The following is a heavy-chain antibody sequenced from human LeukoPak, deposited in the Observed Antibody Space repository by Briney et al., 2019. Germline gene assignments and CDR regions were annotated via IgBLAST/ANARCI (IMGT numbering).Heavy chain of an antibody. V-gene: IGHV1-46*01. J-gene: IGHJ5*02. CDR1: GYTFTSYY. CDR2: INPTGGST. Sequence: ASVKVSCNASGYTFTSYYMHWVRQAPGQGLEWMGLINPTGGSTGYAQKFQGRVTMTRDMSTSTDYMELSSLRSEDTAIYYCARDNSVGDNAWWFDPWGQGTLVTVSS. D-gene: IGHD1-26*01. CDR3: ARDNSVGDNAWWFDP.